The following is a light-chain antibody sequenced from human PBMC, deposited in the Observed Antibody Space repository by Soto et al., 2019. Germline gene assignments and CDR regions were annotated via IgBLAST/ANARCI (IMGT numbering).Light chain of an antibody. CDR1: SSDVGGYNY. CDR3: SSYAGSNYV. CDR2: EVS. J-gene: IGLJ1*01. Sequence: QSALTQPPSASGSPGQSVTISCTGTSSDVGGYNYVSWYQQHPGKAPKLMIYEVSKRPSGVPDRFSGSKSGNTASLTVSGLQPEDEADYYCSSYAGSNYVFGTGTKLTVL. V-gene: IGLV2-8*01.